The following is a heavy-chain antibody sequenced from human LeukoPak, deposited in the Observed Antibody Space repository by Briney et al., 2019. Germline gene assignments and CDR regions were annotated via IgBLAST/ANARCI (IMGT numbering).Heavy chain of an antibody. D-gene: IGHD6-13*01. CDR2: IYNSGST. CDR1: GYSISSGYY. Sequence: SETLSLTCIVSGYSISSGYYWGWIRQSPGKGLEWIGSIYNSGSTYYNPSLKSRVTISIDTSKNQFSLKLSSVTAADTAVYYCAREYRSSWYLNWFDPWGQGTLVTVSS. V-gene: IGHV4-38-2*02. CDR3: AREYRSSWYLNWFDP. J-gene: IGHJ5*02.